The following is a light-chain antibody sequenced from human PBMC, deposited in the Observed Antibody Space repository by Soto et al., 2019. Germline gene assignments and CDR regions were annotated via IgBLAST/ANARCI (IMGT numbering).Light chain of an antibody. CDR3: QQYGSSRQT. Sequence: EFVLTQSPATLSLSPGARATLSCRASQSVSDYLACYSQKPGQAPRLLIYDASNRATGIPARFSGRGSGTDFSLTISRLEPEDFAVYYCQQYGSSRQTFGQGTKVDNK. V-gene: IGKV3-20*01. J-gene: IGKJ1*01. CDR2: DAS. CDR1: QSVSDY.